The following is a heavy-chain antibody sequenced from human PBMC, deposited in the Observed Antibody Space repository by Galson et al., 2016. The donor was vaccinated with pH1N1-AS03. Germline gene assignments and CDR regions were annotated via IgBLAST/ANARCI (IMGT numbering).Heavy chain of an antibody. D-gene: IGHD3-16*01. Sequence: SLRLSCAASGRIFSNLCMMWVRQSPGKGPEWVGRIKSTVHGETTDYAAPVKGRFTISRDDSKNTVYLQMNSLKTEDTALYYCTTDVPMSGGALDSWGQGTPVTVSS. J-gene: IGHJ4*02. V-gene: IGHV3-15*01. CDR1: GRIFSNLC. CDR2: IKSTVHGETT. CDR3: TTDVPMSGGALDS.